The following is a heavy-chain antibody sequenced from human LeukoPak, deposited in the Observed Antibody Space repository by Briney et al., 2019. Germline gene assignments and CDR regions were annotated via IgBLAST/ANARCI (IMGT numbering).Heavy chain of an antibody. D-gene: IGHD2-15*01. CDR2: IIPIFGTA. Sequence: SVKVSCKASGGAFSSYAISWVRQAPGQGLEWMGGIIPIFGTANYAQKFQGRVTITTDESTSTAYMELSSLRSEDTAAYYCARGGGGPVGDWGQGTLVTVSS. CDR1: GGAFSSYA. CDR3: ARGGGGPVGD. V-gene: IGHV1-69*05. J-gene: IGHJ4*02.